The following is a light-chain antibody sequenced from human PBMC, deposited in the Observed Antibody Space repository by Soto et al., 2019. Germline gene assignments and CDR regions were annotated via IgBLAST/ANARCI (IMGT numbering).Light chain of an antibody. V-gene: IGLV1-47*01. J-gene: IGLJ3*02. CDR1: SSNIGSNY. CDR2: RNN. CDR3: ATWDDSLSGGV. Sequence: QAVVTQPPSASGTPGQRITISCSGSSSNIGSNYVYWFQQLPGMAPKLLIYRNNQRPLGVPDRFSGSKSGTSASLAISGLRSEDEADYYCATWDDSLSGGVFGGGTKLTVL.